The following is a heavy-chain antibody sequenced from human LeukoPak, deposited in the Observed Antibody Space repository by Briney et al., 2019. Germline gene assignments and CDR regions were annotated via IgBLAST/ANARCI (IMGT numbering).Heavy chain of an antibody. CDR2: ISGSGGST. CDR3: AKDRLRGNGRYAFDI. Sequence: GGSLRLSCAASGFTFSSYAMSWVRQAPGKGLGWVSAISGSGGSTYYADSVKGRFIISRDNSKNTLYLQMNSLRAEDTAVYYCAKDRLRGNGRYAFDIWGQGTMVTVSS. CDR1: GFTFSSYA. J-gene: IGHJ3*02. D-gene: IGHD1-26*01. V-gene: IGHV3-23*01.